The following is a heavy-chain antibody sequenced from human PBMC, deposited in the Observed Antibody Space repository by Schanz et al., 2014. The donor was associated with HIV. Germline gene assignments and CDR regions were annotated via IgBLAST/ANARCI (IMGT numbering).Heavy chain of an antibody. CDR1: GGSFSGYY. CDR2: INHRGKT. D-gene: IGHD1-1*01. CDR3: AREKGGTTAWYGTYYFDY. V-gene: IGHV4-34*02. Sequence: QVQLQQWGARVLKPSGTLSLTCAVYGGSFSGYYWSWIRQAPGKGLEWIGEINHRGKTNYNPSLKSRVPLSPDMPKNQFPRKLPSVTAADTAVYYCAREKGGTTAWYGTYYFDYWGQGTQVTVSS. J-gene: IGHJ4*02.